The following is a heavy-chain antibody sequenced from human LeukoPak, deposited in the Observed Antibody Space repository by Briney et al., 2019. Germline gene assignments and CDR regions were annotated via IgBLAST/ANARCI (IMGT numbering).Heavy chain of an antibody. CDR2: INHSGST. CDR3: ARPRYSGSYRRAYFDL. Sequence: PSETLSLTCAVYGGSFSGYYWSWIRQPPGKGLEWIGEINHSGSTNYNPSLKSRVTISVDTSKNQFSLKLSSVTAADTAVYYCARPRYSGSYRRAYFDLWGRGTLVTVSS. V-gene: IGHV4-34*01. CDR1: GGSFSGYY. D-gene: IGHD1-26*01. J-gene: IGHJ2*01.